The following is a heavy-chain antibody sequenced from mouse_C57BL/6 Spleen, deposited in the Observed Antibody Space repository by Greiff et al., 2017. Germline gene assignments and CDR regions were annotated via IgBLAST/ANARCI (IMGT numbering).Heavy chain of an antibody. J-gene: IGHJ2*01. CDR1: GYTFTSYW. CDR3: ARNWDEYYFDY. CDR2: IHPNSGST. D-gene: IGHD4-1*01. Sequence: QVQLQQPGAELVKPGASVKLSCKASGYTFTSYWMHWVKQRPGQGLEWIGMIHPNSGSTNYNEKFKSKATLTVDKSSSTAYMQLSSLTSEDSEVYYCARNWDEYYFDYWGQGTTLTVSS. V-gene: IGHV1-64*01.